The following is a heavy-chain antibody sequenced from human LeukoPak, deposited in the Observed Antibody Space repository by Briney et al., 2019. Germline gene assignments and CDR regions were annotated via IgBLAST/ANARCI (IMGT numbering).Heavy chain of an antibody. V-gene: IGHV3-30-3*01. Sequence: GGSLRLSCAASGFTFSSYAMYWVRQAPGKGLEWVAVISYDGSNKYYADSVKGRFTISRDNSKNTLYLQMNSLRGEDTAVYYCARDRASRFDPWGQGTLVTVSS. CDR1: GFTFSSYA. J-gene: IGHJ5*02. CDR3: ARDRASRFDP. D-gene: IGHD3-10*01. CDR2: ISYDGSNK.